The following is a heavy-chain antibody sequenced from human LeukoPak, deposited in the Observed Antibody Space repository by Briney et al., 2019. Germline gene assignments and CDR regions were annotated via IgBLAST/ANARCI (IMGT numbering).Heavy chain of an antibody. Sequence: GGSLRLSCAASGFTFSSYSMNWVRQAPGKGLEWVSVISGSGGSTYYADSVRGRLTISRDNSKNTLYLQMNSLRAEDTAVYYCAKEAPSDGDTFDNWGQGTLVTVSS. CDR3: AKEAPSDGDTFDN. J-gene: IGHJ4*02. CDR1: GFTFSSYS. D-gene: IGHD4-17*01. CDR2: ISGSGGST. V-gene: IGHV3-23*01.